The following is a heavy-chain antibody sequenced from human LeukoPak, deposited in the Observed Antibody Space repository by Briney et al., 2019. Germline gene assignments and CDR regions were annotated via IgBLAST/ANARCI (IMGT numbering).Heavy chain of an antibody. CDR3: ARWVDYDFWSGYSDY. Sequence: SETLSLTCTVSGGSISSYYWSWIWQPPGKGLEWIGYIYYSGSTNYNPSLKSRVTISVDTSKNQFSLKLSSVTAADTAVYYCARWVDYDFWSGYSDYWGQGTLVTVSS. CDR2: IYYSGST. D-gene: IGHD3-3*01. J-gene: IGHJ4*02. CDR1: GGSISSYY. V-gene: IGHV4-59*01.